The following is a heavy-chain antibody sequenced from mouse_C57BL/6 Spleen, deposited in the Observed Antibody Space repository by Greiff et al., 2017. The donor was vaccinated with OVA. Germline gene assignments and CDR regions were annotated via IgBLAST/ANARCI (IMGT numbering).Heavy chain of an antibody. CDR3: AIGYYYVPFAY. CDR2: IYPSDSET. D-gene: IGHD1-1*01. V-gene: IGHV1-61*01. Sequence: QVQLQQPGAELVRPGSSLKLSCKASGYTFTSYWMAWVKQRPGQGLEWIGNIYPSDSETYYNQKFKDKATLTVDKSYSTAYMQLSSLTSEDTAVYYCAIGYYYVPFAYWGQGTLVTVSA. J-gene: IGHJ3*01. CDR1: GYTFTSYW.